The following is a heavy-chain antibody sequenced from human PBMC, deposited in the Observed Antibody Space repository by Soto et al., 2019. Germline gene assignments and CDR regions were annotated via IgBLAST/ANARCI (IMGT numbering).Heavy chain of an antibody. CDR3: ATTILKITLIVVFDF. CDR1: EFTFSSYG. D-gene: IGHD3-22*01. CDR2: ISYDGSNK. V-gene: IGHV3-30*03. J-gene: IGHJ4*01. Sequence: RLSCAASEFTFSSYGMHWVRQAPGKGLEWVAVISYDGSNKYYADSVNCLFTISIDNSKNTLYLQMNSLRSEDTAVHYCATTILKITLIVVFDFWGQGYLVIVSA.